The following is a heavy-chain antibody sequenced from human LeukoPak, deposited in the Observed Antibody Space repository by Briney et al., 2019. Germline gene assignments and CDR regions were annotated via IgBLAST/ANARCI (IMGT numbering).Heavy chain of an antibody. CDR3: AKEPPGSIAARLYFQH. Sequence: ASVTVSCKASGYTFTSYDINWVRQATGQGLEWMGWMNPNSGNTGYAQKFQGRVTITADESTSTAYMELSSLRSEDTAVYYCAKEPPGSIAARLYFQHWGQGTLVTVSS. CDR1: GYTFTSYD. CDR2: MNPNSGNT. V-gene: IGHV1-8*03. J-gene: IGHJ1*01. D-gene: IGHD6-6*01.